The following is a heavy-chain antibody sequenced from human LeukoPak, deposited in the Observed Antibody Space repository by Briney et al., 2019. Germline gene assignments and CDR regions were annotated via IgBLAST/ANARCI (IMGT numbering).Heavy chain of an antibody. J-gene: IGHJ4*02. CDR3: ARHLGSTVSYVGY. V-gene: IGHV4-59*08. CDR1: GGSISSYY. D-gene: IGHD4-17*01. CDR2: IYYSGST. Sequence: PSETLSLTCTVSGGSISSYYWSWIRQPPGKGLEWIGYIYYSGSTNYNPSLKSRVTISVDTSKNQFSLKLSSVTAADTAVYYCARHLGSTVSYVGYWGQGTLVTVSS.